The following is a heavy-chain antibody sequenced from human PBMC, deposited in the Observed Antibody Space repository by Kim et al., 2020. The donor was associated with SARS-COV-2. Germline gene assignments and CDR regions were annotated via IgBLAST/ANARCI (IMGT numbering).Heavy chain of an antibody. J-gene: IGHJ4*01. Sequence: GGSLRLSCAASGFTLSSRGMHWVRQAPGKGLEWVAVISYHGRRTEYADSVKGRFTISRDTSSNTLYLQMNSLRLDDTAVYYCAKDLLPLEDGEVFDHWG. CDR3: AKDLLPLEDGEVFDH. CDR2: ISYHGRRT. CDR1: GFTLSSRG. D-gene: IGHD4-17*01. V-gene: IGHV3-30*18.